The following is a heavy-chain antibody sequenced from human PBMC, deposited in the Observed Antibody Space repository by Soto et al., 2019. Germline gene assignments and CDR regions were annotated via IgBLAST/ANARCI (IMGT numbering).Heavy chain of an antibody. V-gene: IGHV6-1*01. CDR1: GDSVSSNSAA. Sequence: SQTLSLTCAISGDSVSSNSAAWNWIRQSPSRGLEWLGRTYYRSKWYNDYAVSVKSRITINPDTSKNQFSLQLNSVTPGDTAVYYCARDLVVPAAPDGDDWFDPWGQGTLVTVSS. J-gene: IGHJ5*02. CDR3: ARDLVVPAAPDGDDWFDP. CDR2: TYYRSKWYN. D-gene: IGHD2-2*01.